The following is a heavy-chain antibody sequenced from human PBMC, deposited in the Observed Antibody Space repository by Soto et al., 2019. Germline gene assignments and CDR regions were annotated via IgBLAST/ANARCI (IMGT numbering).Heavy chain of an antibody. J-gene: IGHJ6*02. D-gene: IGHD3-16*02. V-gene: IGHV1-69*13. Sequence: SVKVSCKASGGTFSSYAISWVRQAPGQGLEWMGGIIPIFGTANYAQKLQGRVTITADESTSTAYMELSSLRSEDTAVYYCARTMITFGGVIVSDYYYYGMDVWGQGTTVTVSS. CDR3: ARTMITFGGVIVSDYYYYGMDV. CDR1: GGTFSSYA. CDR2: IIPIFGTA.